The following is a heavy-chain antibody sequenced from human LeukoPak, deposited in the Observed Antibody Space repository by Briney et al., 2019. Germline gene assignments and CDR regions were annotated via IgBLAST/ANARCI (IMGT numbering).Heavy chain of an antibody. Sequence: PGGSLRLSCVASGFTFSSYSMNWVRQAPGKGLEWVSSISSSSSYIYYADSVKGRFTISRDTAKNSLFLQMNSLRAEDTAVYYCAKGPHRLDYFDYWGQGTLVTVSS. V-gene: IGHV3-21*04. J-gene: IGHJ4*02. D-gene: IGHD3-16*02. CDR2: ISSSSSYI. CDR1: GFTFSSYS. CDR3: AKGPHRLDYFDY.